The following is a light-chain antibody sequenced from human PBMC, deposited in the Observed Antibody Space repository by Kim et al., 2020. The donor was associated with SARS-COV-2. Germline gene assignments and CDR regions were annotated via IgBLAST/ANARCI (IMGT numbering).Light chain of an antibody. CDR3: QQYGSSPT. J-gene: IGKJ4*01. CDR2: GAS. CDR1: QSGSSSY. V-gene: IGKV3-20*01. Sequence: LSPGERATPSCRASQSGSSSYLAWYQQKPGQAPRLLIYGASSRATGIPDRFSGSGSGTDFTLTISRLEPEDFAVYYCQQYGSSPTFGGGTKVDIK.